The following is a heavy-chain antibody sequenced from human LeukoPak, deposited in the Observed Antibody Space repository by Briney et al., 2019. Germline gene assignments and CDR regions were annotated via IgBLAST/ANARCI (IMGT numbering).Heavy chain of an antibody. V-gene: IGHV1-18*01. CDR2: IGTYNGDT. D-gene: IGHD5-24*01. CDR3: ARDRGYNPDTFDI. Sequence: GASVKVSCMASGYTFTSYGVSWVRQAPGQGLEWMGWIGTYNGDTNYAQNLQGRVTMTTDTSTRTAYVELRSLRSDDTAVYYCARDRGYNPDTFDIWGQGTMVTVSS. CDR1: GYTFTSYG. J-gene: IGHJ3*02.